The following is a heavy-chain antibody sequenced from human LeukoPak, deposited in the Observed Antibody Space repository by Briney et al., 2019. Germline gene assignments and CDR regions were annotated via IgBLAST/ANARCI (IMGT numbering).Heavy chain of an antibody. CDR2: IYYSGST. CDR3: ASPAVIPRYREPEDY. CDR1: GGSISSSSYY. Sequence: SETLSLTCTASGGSISSSSYYWGWIRQPPGKGLEWIGSIYYSGSTYYNPSLKSRVTISVDTSKNQFSLKLSSVTAADTAVYYCASPAVIPRYREPEDYWGQGTLVTVSS. D-gene: IGHD1-14*01. V-gene: IGHV4-39*07. J-gene: IGHJ4*02.